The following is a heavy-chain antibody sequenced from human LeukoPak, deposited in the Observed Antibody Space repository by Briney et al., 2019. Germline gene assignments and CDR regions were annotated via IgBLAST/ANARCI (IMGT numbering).Heavy chain of an antibody. Sequence: SSETLSLTCTVSGGSISSYYWSWIRQPPGKGLEWIGNIFYSGSTYYSPSLKSRVTISLDTSRNQFSLKLNSVTAADTAVYYCAKSNGYGLVDIWGQGTMVTVSS. V-gene: IGHV4-59*12. CDR3: AKSNGYGLVDI. CDR2: IFYSGST. D-gene: IGHD3-10*01. J-gene: IGHJ3*02. CDR1: GGSISSYY.